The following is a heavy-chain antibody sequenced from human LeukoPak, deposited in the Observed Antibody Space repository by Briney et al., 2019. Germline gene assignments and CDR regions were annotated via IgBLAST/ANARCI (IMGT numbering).Heavy chain of an antibody. J-gene: IGHJ4*02. D-gene: IGHD5-24*01. CDR3: ARALRRDGYNLFDY. CDR1: GGSFSGYY. CDR2: INHSGST. V-gene: IGHV4-34*01. Sequence: PSETLSLTCAVYGGSFSGYYWSWIRQPPGKGLEWIGEINHSGSTNYNPSLKSRVTISVDTSKNQFSLKLSSVTAADTAVYYCARALRRDGYNLFDYWGQGTLVTVSS.